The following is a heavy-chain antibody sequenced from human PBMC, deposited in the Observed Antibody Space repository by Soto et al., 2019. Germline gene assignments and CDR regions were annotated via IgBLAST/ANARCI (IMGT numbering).Heavy chain of an antibody. D-gene: IGHD3-22*01. Sequence: GGSLRLSCAASGFTFDDYTMHWVRQAPGKGLEWVSLITWDGDSTYYADSLRGRFTISRDNSKNSLSLQMNSLRTEDTALYYCAKGPPDSSPSPYYYYGLDVWGQGTTVTVSS. CDR2: ITWDGDST. CDR1: GFTFDDYT. V-gene: IGHV3-43*01. CDR3: AKGPPDSSPSPYYYYGLDV. J-gene: IGHJ6*02.